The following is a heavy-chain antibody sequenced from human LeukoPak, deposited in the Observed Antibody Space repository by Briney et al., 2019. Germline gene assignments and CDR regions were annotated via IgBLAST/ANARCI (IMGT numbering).Heavy chain of an antibody. Sequence: GGSLRLSCAASGFTFSDYSMNWVRQAPGKGLEWVSSISSSSSYIYYADSVKGRFTISRDNAKNSLYLQMNSLRAEDTAVYYCARDTKVVPAAPGGIDPWGQGTLVTVSS. D-gene: IGHD2-2*01. J-gene: IGHJ5*02. CDR3: ARDTKVVPAAPGGIDP. CDR2: ISSSSSYI. V-gene: IGHV3-21*01. CDR1: GFTFSDYS.